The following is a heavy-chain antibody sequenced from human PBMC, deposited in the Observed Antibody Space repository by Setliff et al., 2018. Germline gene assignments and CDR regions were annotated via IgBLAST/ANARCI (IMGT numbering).Heavy chain of an antibody. CDR1: GFTFSNYA. CDR2: IRGRGGST. Sequence: LRLSFAASGFTFSNYAMNWVRQAPGQGLEWVSGIRGRGGSTYYIDSVRGRFTVSRDNANNLLYLHMSSLRAEDTAVYSCARDFSTGSSSWGQGTLVTVSS. J-gene: IGHJ5*02. V-gene: IGHV3-23*01. CDR3: ARDFSTGSSS. D-gene: IGHD2-8*02.